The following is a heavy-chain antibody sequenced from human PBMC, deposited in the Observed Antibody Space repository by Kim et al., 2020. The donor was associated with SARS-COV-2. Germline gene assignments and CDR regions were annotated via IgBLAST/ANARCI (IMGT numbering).Heavy chain of an antibody. J-gene: IGHJ5*02. V-gene: IGHV4-31*03. CDR2: IYYSGTT. CDR1: GGSISSGGFY. CDR3: ARLVQTYHYDSSGVGWFDP. D-gene: IGHD3-22*01. Sequence: SETLSLTCTVSGGSISSGGFYWSLIRQHPGKGLEWIGYIYYSGTTYYNPSLKSRVTISVDTSKNHFSLKLSSVTAADTAVYYCARLVQTYHYDSSGVGWFDPWGQGTLVTVSS.